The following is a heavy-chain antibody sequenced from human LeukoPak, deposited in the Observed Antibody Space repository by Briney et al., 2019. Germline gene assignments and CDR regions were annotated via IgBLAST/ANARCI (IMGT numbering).Heavy chain of an antibody. CDR2: IRSKPYGETT. V-gene: IGHV3-49*04. J-gene: IGHJ4*02. D-gene: IGHD1-26*01. CDR3: TRGVGTMPYRPVPDY. CDR1: GFTFADYA. Sequence: PGRSVRLSCTASGFTFADYAMSWVRQAPGKGLECVGYIRSKPYGETTEYAASVKGRFTISRDDSKSIAYLQMNSLQTDDTAVYYCTRGVGTMPYRPVPDYWGQGTLVTVSS.